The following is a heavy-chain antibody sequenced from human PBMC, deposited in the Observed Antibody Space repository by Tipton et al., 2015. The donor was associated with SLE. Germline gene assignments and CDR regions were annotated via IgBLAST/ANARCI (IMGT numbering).Heavy chain of an antibody. V-gene: IGHV4-61*02. Sequence: TLSLTCTVSGGSITSSSFYWTWIRQPAGKGLEWIGRINTSGNTYYNPFLRSRVTISADTSKNQFSLKLTSVTAADTAVYYCARDPKYWGQGTLVIVSS. CDR3: ARDPKY. J-gene: IGHJ4*02. CDR1: GGSITSSSFY. CDR2: INTSGNT.